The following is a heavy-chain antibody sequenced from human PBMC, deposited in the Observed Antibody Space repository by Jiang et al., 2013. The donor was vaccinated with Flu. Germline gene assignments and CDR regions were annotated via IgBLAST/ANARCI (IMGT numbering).Heavy chain of an antibody. J-gene: IGHJ5*02. CDR1: GGSISSYY. V-gene: IGHV4-59*01. D-gene: IGHD3-10*01. CDR2: IYYSGST. CDR3: ARDSGGYGSAYSDWFDP. Sequence: PGLVKPSETLSLTCTVSGGSISSYYWSWIRQPPGKGLEWIGYIYYSGSTNYNPSLKSRVTISVDTSKNQFSLKLSSVTAADTAVYYCARDSGGYGSAYSDWFDPWGQGTLVTVSS.